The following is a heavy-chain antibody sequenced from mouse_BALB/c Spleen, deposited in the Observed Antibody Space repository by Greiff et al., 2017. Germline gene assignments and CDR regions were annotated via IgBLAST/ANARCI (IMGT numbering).Heavy chain of an antibody. CDR3: ARLRELLRSDWYFDV. Sequence: EVNVVESGGGLVKPGGSLKLSCAASGFAFSSYDMSWVRQTPEKRLEWVAYISSGGGSTYYPDTVKGRFTISRDNAKNTLYLQMSSLKSEDTAMYYCARLRELLRSDWYFDVWGAGTTVTVSS. D-gene: IGHD1-1*01. J-gene: IGHJ1*01. CDR1: GFAFSSYD. V-gene: IGHV5-12-1*01. CDR2: ISSGGGST.